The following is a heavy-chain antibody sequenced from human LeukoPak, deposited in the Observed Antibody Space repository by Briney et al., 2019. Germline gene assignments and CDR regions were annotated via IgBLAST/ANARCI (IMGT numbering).Heavy chain of an antibody. Sequence: SDTLSLTCTVSGRSISSSSYYWGWIRQPPGKGLEWIESIYYTGRTYYNPSLKSRVTISVDTSKNQFSLKLSSVTAADTAVYYCTTGNYWGQGILVTVS. CDR1: GRSISSSSYY. D-gene: IGHD1-14*01. CDR3: TTGNY. CDR2: IYYTGRT. J-gene: IGHJ4*02. V-gene: IGHV4-39*01.